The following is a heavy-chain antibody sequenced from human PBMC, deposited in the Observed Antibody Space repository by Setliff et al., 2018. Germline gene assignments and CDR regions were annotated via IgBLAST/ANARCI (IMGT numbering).Heavy chain of an antibody. D-gene: IGHD3-9*01. J-gene: IGHJ3*02. V-gene: IGHV4-4*07. CDR1: GVSISSYY. CDR2: IYGGGAT. Sequence: SETLSLTCNVSGVSISSYYWSWVRQSAGRGLEWIGRIYGGGATNYNPSLKARLTISVDNSKNQFSLQLTSVTAADTALYFCARERLYYDDLTGFSPEAFDIWGQGTMVTVSS. CDR3: ARERLYYDDLTGFSPEAFDI.